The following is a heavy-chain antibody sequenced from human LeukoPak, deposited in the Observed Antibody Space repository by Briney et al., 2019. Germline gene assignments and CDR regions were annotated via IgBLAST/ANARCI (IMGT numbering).Heavy chain of an antibody. CDR3: VRVTLIREGFDL. D-gene: IGHD3-10*01. CDR2: ISSDGTST. Sequence: PGGSLRLSCAASGFNLNTYWMHWVRQTPGKGLMWVARISSDGTSTDYADFVEGRFTISRDNAKNTLYLQMNSLRVDDTAVYYCVRVTLIREGFDLWGQGTLVTVSS. J-gene: IGHJ4*02. V-gene: IGHV3-74*01. CDR1: GFNLNTYW.